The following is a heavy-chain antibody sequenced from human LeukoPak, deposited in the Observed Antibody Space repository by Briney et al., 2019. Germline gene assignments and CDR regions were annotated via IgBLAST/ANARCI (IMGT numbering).Heavy chain of an antibody. CDR1: GYTFTGYY. V-gene: IGHV1-2*02. CDR2: INPNSGGT. CDR3: ARENVEYYYDSSGPPTFDY. J-gene: IGHJ4*02. D-gene: IGHD3-22*01. Sequence: ASVKVSCKASGYTFTGYYIHWVRQAPGQGLEWMGWINPNSGGTNYAQKFQGRVSVTWDTSISTVYMEWSRLRYAATAVYYCARENVEYYYDSSGPPTFDYWGQGTLVTVSS.